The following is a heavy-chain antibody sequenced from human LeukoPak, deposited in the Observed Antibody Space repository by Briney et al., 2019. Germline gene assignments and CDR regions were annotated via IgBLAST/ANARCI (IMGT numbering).Heavy chain of an antibody. V-gene: IGHV4-34*01. Sequence: PSETLSLACAVYGGSFSGYYWSWIRQPPGKGLEWIGEINHSGSTNYNPSLKSRVTISVDTSKNQFSLKLSSVTAADTAVYYCARVYYSNSYDYWYFDLWGRGTLVTVSS. D-gene: IGHD5-12*01. CDR1: GGSFSGYY. J-gene: IGHJ2*01. CDR2: INHSGST. CDR3: ARVYYSNSYDYWYFDL.